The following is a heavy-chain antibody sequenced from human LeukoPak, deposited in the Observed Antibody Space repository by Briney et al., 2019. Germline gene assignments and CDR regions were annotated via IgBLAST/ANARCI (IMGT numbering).Heavy chain of an antibody. Sequence: PGGSLRLSCAASGFTFSSYGMHWVRQAPGKGLEWVADIWYDGSNKYYADSEKGRFTISRDNSKNTLCLQMNSLRAEDTAVYYCARADYGDSATFDYWGQGTLVTVSS. CDR2: IWYDGSNK. J-gene: IGHJ4*02. CDR3: ARADYGDSATFDY. CDR1: GFTFSSYG. V-gene: IGHV3-33*01. D-gene: IGHD4-17*01.